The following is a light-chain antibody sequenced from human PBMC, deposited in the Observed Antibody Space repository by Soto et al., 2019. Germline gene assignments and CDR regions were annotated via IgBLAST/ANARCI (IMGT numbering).Light chain of an antibody. Sequence: QSVLTQPASVSGSPGQSITISCTGTSSDVGSYNLVSWYQQHPGKAPKLMIYEVSKRPSGVSNRLSGSKSGNTASLTISGLQAEDEADYYCSSYTSSSTPCDVFGTGTKVTVL. CDR1: SSDVGSYNL. CDR2: EVS. J-gene: IGLJ1*01. V-gene: IGLV2-14*02. CDR3: SSYTSSSTPCDV.